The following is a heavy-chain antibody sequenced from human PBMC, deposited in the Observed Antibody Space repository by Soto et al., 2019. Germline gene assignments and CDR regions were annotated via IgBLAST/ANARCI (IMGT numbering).Heavy chain of an antibody. D-gene: IGHD6-19*01. CDR3: AKDHPGPSGWFDY. Sequence: QVQLVESGGGVVQPGRSLRLSCAASGFSFSSYGMHWVRQAPSKGVEWVAVISYDGGNKYYADSVKGRFTISRDNSKNTLYLQVNTLRAEDTVVYYCAKDHPGPSGWFDYWGQGTLVTVSS. CDR2: ISYDGGNK. V-gene: IGHV3-30*18. J-gene: IGHJ4*02. CDR1: GFSFSSYG.